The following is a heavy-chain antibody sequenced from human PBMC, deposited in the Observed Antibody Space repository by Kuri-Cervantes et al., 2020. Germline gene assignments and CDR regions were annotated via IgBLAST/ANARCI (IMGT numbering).Heavy chain of an antibody. Sequence: LSLTCAASGFTFSTYRMIWVRQAPGKGLEWVSYISSGRDIIYYADSVKGRFTISRDNAKNSLYLQMNSLRDEDTAVYYCARGNGPSPFRLDYWGQGTPVTVSS. CDR2: ISSGRDII. J-gene: IGHJ4*02. D-gene: IGHD2-8*01. CDR1: GFTFSTYR. CDR3: ARGNGPSPFRLDY. V-gene: IGHV3-48*02.